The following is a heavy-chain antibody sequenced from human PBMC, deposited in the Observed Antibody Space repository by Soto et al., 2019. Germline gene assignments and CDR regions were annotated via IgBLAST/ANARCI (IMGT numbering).Heavy chain of an antibody. CDR2: IDPVDSYA. Sequence: GESLKISCKGSGLSLTNYWISWVRQMPGKGLEWMGNIDPVDSYANYSPSFQGHVTFSVDTSISTAYLQWSSLKASDTAMYFCARIESIARNWFDPWGQGTLVTVSS. V-gene: IGHV5-10-1*01. CDR1: GLSLTNYW. J-gene: IGHJ5*02. CDR3: ARIESIARNWFDP. D-gene: IGHD6-13*01.